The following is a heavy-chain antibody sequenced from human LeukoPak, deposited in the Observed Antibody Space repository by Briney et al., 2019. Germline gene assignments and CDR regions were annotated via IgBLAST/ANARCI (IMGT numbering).Heavy chain of an antibody. V-gene: IGHV1-46*01. J-gene: IGHJ6*03. Sequence: ASVKVSCKASGYTFTSYYMHWVRQAPGQELEWMGIINPSGGSTSYAQKFQGRVTMTRDTSTSTVYMELSSLRSEDTAVYYCARDLSWYGERYYYMDVWGKGTTVTVSS. CDR1: GYTFTSYY. CDR3: ARDLSWYGERYYYMDV. D-gene: IGHD6-13*01. CDR2: INPSGGST.